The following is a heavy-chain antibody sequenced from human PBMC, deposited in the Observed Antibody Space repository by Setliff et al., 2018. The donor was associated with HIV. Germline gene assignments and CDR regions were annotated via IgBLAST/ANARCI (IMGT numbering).Heavy chain of an antibody. V-gene: IGHV1-18*01. D-gene: IGHD2-8*01. CDR3: ARGYCTNAVCSDAFDI. CDR1: GNTFTTYD. CDR2: ISVYNGDT. Sequence: ASVKVSCKASGNTFTTYDISWVRQAPGQGLEWMGWISVYNGDTNYAQKFQGRVTMTTDTSTSTAYMELRSLRSDDTAVYYCARGYCTNAVCSDAFDIWGQGTMVTVSS. J-gene: IGHJ3*02.